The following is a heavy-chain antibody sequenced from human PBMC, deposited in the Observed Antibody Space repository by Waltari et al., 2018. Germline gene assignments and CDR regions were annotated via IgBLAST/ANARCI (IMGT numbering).Heavy chain of an antibody. Sequence: QVQLQETGPGLVQPSETLSPICTVSGGHISCLYWSWLRQPPGKGLEWIGYIYYSGSTNYNPSLKSRVTISVDTSKNQFTLKLSSGTAADTAVYYCARRPRGLYYFDYWSQGTLVTVSS. J-gene: IGHJ4*02. CDR3: ARRPRGLYYFDY. V-gene: IGHV4-59*11. CDR1: GGHISCLY. CDR2: IYYSGST.